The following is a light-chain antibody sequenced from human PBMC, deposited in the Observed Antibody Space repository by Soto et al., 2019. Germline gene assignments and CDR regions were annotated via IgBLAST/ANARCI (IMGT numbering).Light chain of an antibody. CDR3: QQYNGYSVT. V-gene: IGKV1-5*03. J-gene: IGKJ2*01. CDR2: KAS. CDR1: QSIGTW. Sequence: DIQMTQSPSTLYASVGDRVTITCRASQSIGTWLAWYQQKPGKAPTVLIYKASTLQSGVPSRFSGSGSGTYFTLTISSLQPADFATYYCQQYNGYSVTFGQGTKL.